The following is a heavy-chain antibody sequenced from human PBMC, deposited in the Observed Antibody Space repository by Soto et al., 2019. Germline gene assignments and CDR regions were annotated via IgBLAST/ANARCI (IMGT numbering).Heavy chain of an antibody. V-gene: IGHV4-4*02. Sequence: QVQLQESGPGLVKPSGTLSLTCAVSGGSISSSNWWSWVRQPPGKGLEWIGEIYHSGSTNYNPSLTSRVTISVDKSKNQFSLKLSSVTAADTAVYYCARDQGGTWSSSWYDPWGQGTLVTVSS. CDR1: GGSISSSNW. J-gene: IGHJ5*02. D-gene: IGHD6-13*01. CDR3: ARDQGGTWSSSWYDP. CDR2: IYHSGST.